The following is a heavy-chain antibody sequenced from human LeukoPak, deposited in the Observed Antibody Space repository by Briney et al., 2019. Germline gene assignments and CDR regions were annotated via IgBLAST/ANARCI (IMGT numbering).Heavy chain of an antibody. CDR1: GGSISSGSYY. CDR3: ARDRDSPNWFDP. J-gene: IGHJ5*02. D-gene: IGHD2-15*01. V-gene: IGHV4-61*02. Sequence: SETLSLTCTVSGGSISSGSYYWSWIRQPAGKGLEWIGRIYTSGSTNYNPSLKSRVTISVDTSKNQFSLKLSSVTAADTAVYYCARDRDSPNWFDPWGQGTLVTVSS. CDR2: IYTSGST.